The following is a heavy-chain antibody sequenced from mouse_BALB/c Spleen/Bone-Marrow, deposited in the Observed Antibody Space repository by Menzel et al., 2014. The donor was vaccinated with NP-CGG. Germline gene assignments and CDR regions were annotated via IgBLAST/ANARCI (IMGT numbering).Heavy chain of an antibody. Sequence: LQESGTELAKPGVSVKMSCKASGYTFTSYWMHWVKQRPGQGLEWIGYINPSTGYTEFYQNFKDKATLTADKSSSTAYMQLSSLTSEDSAVYYCARSGDYGQFDYWGQGTTLTVSS. CDR3: ARSGDYGQFDY. V-gene: IGHV1-7*01. CDR1: GYTFTSYW. D-gene: IGHD2-4*01. CDR2: INPSTGYT. J-gene: IGHJ2*01.